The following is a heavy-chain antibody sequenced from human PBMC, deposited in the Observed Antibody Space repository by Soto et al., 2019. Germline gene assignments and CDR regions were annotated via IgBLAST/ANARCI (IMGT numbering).Heavy chain of an antibody. D-gene: IGHD4-17*01. CDR1: GYTFTSYA. Sequence: QVQLVQSGAEVKKPGASVKVSCKASGYTFTSYAMPWVRQAPGQRLEWMGWINAGNGNTKYSQKFQGRVTITRDTSASTAYMVLSSLRSEDTAVYYCARDTAPSDVLGPGTTVTVSS. J-gene: IGHJ6*02. CDR3: ARDTAPSDV. V-gene: IGHV1-3*01. CDR2: INAGNGNT.